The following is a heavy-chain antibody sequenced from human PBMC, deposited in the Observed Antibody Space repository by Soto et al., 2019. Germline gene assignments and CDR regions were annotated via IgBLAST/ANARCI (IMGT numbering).Heavy chain of an antibody. CDR1: GGSISSSSYY. J-gene: IGHJ5*02. D-gene: IGHD3-22*01. V-gene: IGHV4-39*01. CDR3: ARHDLTYYYDSSGYYSWFDP. Sequence: TSETLSLTCTVSGGSISSSSYYWGWIRQPPGKGLEWIGSIYYSGSTYYNPSLKSRVTISVDTSKNQFSLKLSSVTAADTAVYYCARHDLTYYYDSSGYYSWFDPRGQGTLVTVSS. CDR2: IYYSGST.